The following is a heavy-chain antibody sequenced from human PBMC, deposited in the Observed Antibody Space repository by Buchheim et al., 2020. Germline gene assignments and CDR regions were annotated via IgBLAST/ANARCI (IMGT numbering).Heavy chain of an antibody. CDR3: ARETGEGYCSGGSCYSPFVYYGMDV. V-gene: IGHV4-61*02. CDR2: IYTSGST. Sequence: QVQLQESGPGLVKPSQTLSLTCTVSGGSISSGSYYWSWIRQPAGKGLEWIGRIYTSGSTNYTPSLKSRVTIQEDTSKTKFSLKLSSVTAADTAVYYCARETGEGYCSGGSCYSPFVYYGMDVWGQGTT. CDR1: GGSISSGSYY. D-gene: IGHD2-15*01. J-gene: IGHJ6*02.